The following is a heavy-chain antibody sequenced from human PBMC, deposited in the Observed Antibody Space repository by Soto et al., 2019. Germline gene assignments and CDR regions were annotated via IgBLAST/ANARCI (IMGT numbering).Heavy chain of an antibody. CDR2: MNRNSGNT. V-gene: IGHV1-8*01. CDR3: ARGFKGVDNPEYYFDY. J-gene: IGHJ4*02. Sequence: QVQLVQSGAEVKKPGASVKVSCKASGYTFTSYDINWVRQATGQGLEWMGWMNRNSGNTGYAQKFQGRVTMTRNTSISTAYMELSSLRSEDTAVYYCARGFKGVDNPEYYFDYWGQGTLVTVSS. D-gene: IGHD3-10*01. CDR1: GYTFTSYD.